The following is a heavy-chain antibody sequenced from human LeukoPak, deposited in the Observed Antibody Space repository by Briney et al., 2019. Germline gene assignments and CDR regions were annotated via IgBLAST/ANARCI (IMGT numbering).Heavy chain of an antibody. D-gene: IGHD3-16*01. J-gene: IGHJ4*02. CDR3: ATGGGLATEIDY. V-gene: IGHV3-30*03. Sequence: PGGSLRLSCVVSGITLSNYGMSWVRQAPGKGLEWVAVVSYDGIIKYYADSLKGRFTISRDNSKNTLYLQMNSLRTEDTAMYYCATGGGLATEIDYWGQGTLVTVSS. CDR1: GITLSNYG. CDR2: VSYDGIIK.